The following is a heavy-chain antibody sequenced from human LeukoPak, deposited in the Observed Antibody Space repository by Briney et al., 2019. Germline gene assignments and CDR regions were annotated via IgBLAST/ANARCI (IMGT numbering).Heavy chain of an antibody. V-gene: IGHV1-69*13. CDR3: ASWQARGYYYYGMDV. D-gene: IGHD3-10*01. CDR1: GGTFSSYA. Sequence: SVKVSCKASGGTFSSYAISWVRQAPGQGLEWMGGIIPIFGTANYAQKFQGRVTITADESTSTAYMELSSLRSEDTAVYYCASWQARGYYYYGMDVWAKGPRSPSP. CDR2: IIPIFGTA. J-gene: IGHJ6*02.